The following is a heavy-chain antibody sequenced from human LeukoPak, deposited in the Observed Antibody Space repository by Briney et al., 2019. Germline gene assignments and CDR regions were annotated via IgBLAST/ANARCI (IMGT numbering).Heavy chain of an antibody. CDR3: TRRFLDPWRDAFDI. J-gene: IGHJ3*02. CDR2: INHSGST. D-gene: IGHD3-3*01. CDR1: GGSFSGYY. V-gene: IGHV4-34*01. Sequence: PSETLSLTCAVYGGSFSGYYWSWIRQPPGKGLEWIGEINHSGSTNYNPSLKSRVTISVDTSKNQFSLKLSSVTAADTAVYYCTRRFLDPWRDAFDIWGQGTMVTVSS.